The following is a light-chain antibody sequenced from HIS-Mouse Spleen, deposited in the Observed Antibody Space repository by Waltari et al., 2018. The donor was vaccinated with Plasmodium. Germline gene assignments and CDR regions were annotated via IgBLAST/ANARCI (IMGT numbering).Light chain of an antibody. J-gene: IGKJ4*01. CDR3: QQYYSTPLT. CDR1: QSVLYSSNNKNY. CDR2: WAS. V-gene: IGKV4-1*01. Sequence: DIVMTQSPASLAVSLGERATINCKSSQSVLYSSNNKNYLAWYQQKPGQPPNLLICWASTRESGVPDRFSGSGSGTDFTLTISSLQAEDVAVYYCQQYYSTPLTFGGGTKVEIK.